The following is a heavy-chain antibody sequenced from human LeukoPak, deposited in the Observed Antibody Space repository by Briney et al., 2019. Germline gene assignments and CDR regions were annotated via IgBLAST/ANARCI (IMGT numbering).Heavy chain of an antibody. CDR2: IRYDGSHK. CDR1: GFTFSTCG. Sequence: GGSLRLSCAASGFTFSTCGMHWVRQAPGKGLEWVAFIRYDGSHKYYVDSVKGRFIISRDNSKNTLYLQMNSLRAEDTAVYYCAKDAHLDYYGSGSWGYYMDVWGKGTTVTISS. D-gene: IGHD3-10*01. J-gene: IGHJ6*03. CDR3: AKDAHLDYYGSGSWGYYMDV. V-gene: IGHV3-30*02.